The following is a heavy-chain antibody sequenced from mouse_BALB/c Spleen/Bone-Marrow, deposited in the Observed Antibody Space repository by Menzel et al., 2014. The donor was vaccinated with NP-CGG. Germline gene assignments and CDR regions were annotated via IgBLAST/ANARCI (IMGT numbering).Heavy chain of an antibody. J-gene: IGHJ2*01. D-gene: IGHD1-1*01. CDR1: GYSITSDYA. CDR3: ARSVYYGSSYVDY. CDR2: ISYSGST. Sequence: EVKLMESGPGLVKPSQSLSLTCTVTGYSITSDYAWNWIRQFPGNKLEWMGYISYSGSTSYNPSLKSRISITRDTSKNQFFPQLNSVTTGDTATYYCARSVYYGSSYVDYWGQGTTLTVSS. V-gene: IGHV3-2*02.